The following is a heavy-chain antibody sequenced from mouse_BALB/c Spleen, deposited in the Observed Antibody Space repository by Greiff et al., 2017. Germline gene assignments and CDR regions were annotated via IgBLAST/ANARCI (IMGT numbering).Heavy chain of an antibody. V-gene: IGHV14-3*02. D-gene: IGHD1-1*01. CDR2: IDPANGNT. CDR1: GFNIKDTY. J-gene: IGHJ3*01. Sequence: DVQLQESGAELVKPAASVKLSCTASGFNIKDTYMHWVKQRPEQGLEWIGRIDPANGNTKYDPKFQGKATITADTSSNTAYLQLSSLTSEDTAVYYCARSSPHYYGSSYLFAYWGQGTLVTVSA. CDR3: ARSSPHYYGSSYLFAY.